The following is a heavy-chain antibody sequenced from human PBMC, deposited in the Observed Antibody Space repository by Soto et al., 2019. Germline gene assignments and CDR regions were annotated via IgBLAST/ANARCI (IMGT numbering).Heavy chain of an antibody. Sequence: QVQLQESGPGLVKPSETLSLTCTVSGGSISSYYWSWIRQPPGKGLEWIGYIYYSGSTNYNPSLKSRVTISVDTSKNQFSLKLSSVTAADTAVYYCARMYPDWYFDLWGRGTLVTVSS. CDR2: IYYSGST. D-gene: IGHD2-8*01. CDR1: GGSISSYY. CDR3: ARMYPDWYFDL. J-gene: IGHJ2*01. V-gene: IGHV4-59*08.